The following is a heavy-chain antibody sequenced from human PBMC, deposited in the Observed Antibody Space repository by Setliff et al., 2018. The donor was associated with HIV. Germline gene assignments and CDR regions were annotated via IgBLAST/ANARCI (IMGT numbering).Heavy chain of an antibody. CDR3: ARGPTTVTNYYYYYMDV. J-gene: IGHJ6*03. D-gene: IGHD4-17*01. Sequence: GGSLRLSCAASGFIFSSYAMHWVRQAPGKGLEWVAVMSYDGNNKYYADSVKGRFTISRDNSKNTLFLQMNSLRPEDTAVYYCARGPTTVTNYYYYYMDVWGTGTTVTVSS. V-gene: IGHV3-30*01. CDR2: MSYDGNNK. CDR1: GFIFSSYA.